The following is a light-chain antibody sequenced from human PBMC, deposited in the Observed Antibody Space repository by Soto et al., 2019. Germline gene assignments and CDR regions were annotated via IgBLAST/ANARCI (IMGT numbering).Light chain of an antibody. Sequence: QSALTQPASVSGSPGQSITISCTGTSSDIGIYNYVSWYQQHPGKAPKLVISEVSKRPSGVSDRFSGSKSGNTASLTISGLQAEDEADYYCSSYTASSTLVFGGGTKVTVL. CDR1: SSDIGIYNY. CDR3: SSYTASSTLV. CDR2: EVS. V-gene: IGLV2-14*01. J-gene: IGLJ2*01.